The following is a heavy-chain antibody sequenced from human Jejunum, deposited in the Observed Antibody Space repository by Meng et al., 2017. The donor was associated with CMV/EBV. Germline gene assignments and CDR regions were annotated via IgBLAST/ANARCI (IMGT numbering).Heavy chain of an antibody. J-gene: IGHJ6*02. D-gene: IGHD2-2*01. CDR2: IEDEGSDK. V-gene: IGHV3-30*02. CDR3: AKDLGGSGYCSSTSCYYYYGMDV. Sequence: MHWVRQAPGKGLEWVTFIEDEGSDKYYVDSVKGRFTISRDNSKNMVYLQMTNLRAEDTAIYYCAKDLGGSGYCSSTSCYYYYGMDVWGQGTTVTVPS.